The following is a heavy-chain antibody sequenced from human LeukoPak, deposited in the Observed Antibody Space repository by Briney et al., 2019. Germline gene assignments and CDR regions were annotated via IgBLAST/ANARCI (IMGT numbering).Heavy chain of an antibody. Sequence: GGSLRLSCEASGFTFSDYYLGWIRQAPGKGLEWISYISGSSSHINYADSVKGRFTISRDNAKSSLYLQMNSLRAEDTAVYYCARDFAYNWNYVDYWGQGTLVTVSS. D-gene: IGHD1-20*01. CDR3: ARDFAYNWNYVDY. CDR2: ISGSSSHI. J-gene: IGHJ4*02. V-gene: IGHV3-11*06. CDR1: GFTFSDYY.